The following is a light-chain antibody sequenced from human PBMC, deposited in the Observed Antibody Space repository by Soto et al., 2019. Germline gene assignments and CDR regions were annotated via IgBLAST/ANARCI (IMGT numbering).Light chain of an antibody. CDR3: QQSDSLPIT. J-gene: IGKJ5*01. CDR1: QDISNY. V-gene: IGKV1-33*01. CDR2: DAS. Sequence: DIQMNQSPSSLSASVGDRVTITCRASQDISNYLNWYQQRPGKAPKLLIYDASNLERGVPSRFSGTRSGTHFTFAITSLQPEDVATYYCQQSDSLPITFGQGTRLEIK.